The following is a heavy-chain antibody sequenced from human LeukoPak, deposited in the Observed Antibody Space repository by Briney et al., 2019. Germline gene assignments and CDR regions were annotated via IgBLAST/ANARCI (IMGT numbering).Heavy chain of an antibody. D-gene: IGHD4-17*01. CDR2: ISSIGST. CDR3: ARDPTTVTKGLDI. J-gene: IGHJ3*02. V-gene: IGHV4-59*11. CDR1: GGSISSHY. Sequence: PSETPSRTCTVSGGSISSHYWSWIRQPPGKGLEWIGYISSIGSTNYNPSLKSRVTISVDTSKNQFSLKLTSVTAADTAVYFCARDPTTVTKGLDIWGQGTMVTVSS.